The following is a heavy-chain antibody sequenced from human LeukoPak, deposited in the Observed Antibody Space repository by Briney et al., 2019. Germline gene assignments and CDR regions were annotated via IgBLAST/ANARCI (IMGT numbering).Heavy chain of an antibody. V-gene: IGHV4-39*02. CDR2: LYYTGRA. J-gene: IGHJ4*02. CDR1: GGSFSSTVYN. Sequence: PSETLSLTCRVSGGSFSSTVYNWGWIRQPPGKGLEWIGTLYYTGRAYYNPSLKSRVTISVNTSNNHFSLRLNSMTAADTAVYYCARPYDDLTYFDYWGQGTLVTASS. CDR3: ARPYDDLTYFDY. D-gene: IGHD4-17*01.